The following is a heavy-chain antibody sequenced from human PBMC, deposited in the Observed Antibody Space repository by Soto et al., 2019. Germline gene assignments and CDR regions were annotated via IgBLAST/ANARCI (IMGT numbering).Heavy chain of an antibody. CDR1: GGTFSSYA. Sequence: SVKVSCKASGGTFSSYAISCVRQAPGQGLEWMGGIIPIFGTANYAQKFQGRVTITADESTSTAYMELSSLRSEDTAVYYCARTRMYYDSSGYLGYFDYWGQGTLVTVSS. CDR3: ARTRMYYDSSGYLGYFDY. V-gene: IGHV1-69*13. J-gene: IGHJ4*02. D-gene: IGHD3-22*01. CDR2: IIPIFGTA.